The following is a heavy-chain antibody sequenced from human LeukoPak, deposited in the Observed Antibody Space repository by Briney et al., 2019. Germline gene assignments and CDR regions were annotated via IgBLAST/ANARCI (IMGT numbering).Heavy chain of an antibody. J-gene: IGHJ4*02. CDR2: ISAYNGNT. CDR1: GYTFTSYG. CDR3: AREAAGTMNWAQGDY. Sequence: ASVKVSCKASGYTFTSYGISWVRQAPGQGLEWMGWISAYNGNTNYAQKLQGSVTMTTDTSTSTAYMELRSLRSDDTAVYYCAREAAGTMNWAQGDYWGQGTLVTVSS. V-gene: IGHV1-18*01. D-gene: IGHD3-10*01.